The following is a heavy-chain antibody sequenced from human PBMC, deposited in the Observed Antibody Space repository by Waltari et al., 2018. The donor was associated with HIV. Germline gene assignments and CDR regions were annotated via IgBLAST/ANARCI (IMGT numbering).Heavy chain of an antibody. CDR1: GFTVSSYW. D-gene: IGHD3-10*01. Sequence: EVQLVESGGGLVQPGGSLRLSCAASGFTVSSYWLRWVRQAPGKGLEWVANIKQDGSEKYYVDSVNGRFTISRDNAENSLYLQMNSLRAEDTAVYYCARGGFYGSGSKVNWGQGTLVTVSS. V-gene: IGHV3-7*04. CDR3: ARGGFYGSGSKVN. J-gene: IGHJ4*02. CDR2: IKQDGSEK.